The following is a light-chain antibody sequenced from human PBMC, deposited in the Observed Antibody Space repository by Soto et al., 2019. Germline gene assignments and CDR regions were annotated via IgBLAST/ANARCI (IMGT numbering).Light chain of an antibody. J-gene: IGKJ4*01. Sequence: DIQMTQSPSTLSASVGDRVTITCRASASISSWLAWYQQQPGKAPKLLIYKSSILENGVPSRFSGSGSGTDFTLTISSLQPEDIATYYCQQYQSFPLTFGGGTKVDI. CDR3: QQYQSFPLT. CDR2: KSS. V-gene: IGKV1-5*03. CDR1: ASISSW.